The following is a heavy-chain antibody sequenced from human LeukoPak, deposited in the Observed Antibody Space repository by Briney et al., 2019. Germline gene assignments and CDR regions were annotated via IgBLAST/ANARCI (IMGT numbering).Heavy chain of an antibody. J-gene: IGHJ4*02. CDR2: VSSGYPTI. Sequence: GGSLRLSCAASGFSFNSYSINWIRQAPGKGLEWISYVSSGYPTIYYADSVKGRFTISRDNAKNSLYLQMNSLRAEDTAVYYCARGDGYIGFDYWGQGTLVTVSS. V-gene: IGHV3-48*04. CDR1: GFSFNSYS. D-gene: IGHD5-24*01. CDR3: ARGDGYIGFDY.